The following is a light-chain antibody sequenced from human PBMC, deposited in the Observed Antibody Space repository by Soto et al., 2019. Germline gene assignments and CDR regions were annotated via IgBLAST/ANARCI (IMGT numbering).Light chain of an antibody. CDR2: TDN. V-gene: IGLV1-47*02. Sequence: QSVLTQPPSASGTPGQRVTISCSGSTSNIGSNYVYWYQHLPGTAPKLLIYTDNQRPSGVPDRFSGSKSDTSASLAISGLRSEDEADYFCAAWDDNLRGYWVFGGGTKVTVL. CDR1: TSNIGSNY. J-gene: IGLJ2*01. CDR3: AAWDDNLRGYWV.